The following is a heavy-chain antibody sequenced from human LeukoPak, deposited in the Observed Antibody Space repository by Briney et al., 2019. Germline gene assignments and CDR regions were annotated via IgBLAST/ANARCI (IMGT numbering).Heavy chain of an antibody. CDR3: AREVGYCSSTSCYSGPYYMDV. V-gene: IGHV4-39*07. D-gene: IGHD2-2*02. CDR1: GGSISSSSYY. J-gene: IGHJ6*03. Sequence: SETLSLTCTVSGGSISSSSYYWGWIRQPPGKGLEWIGSIYYSGSTYYNPSLKSRVTISVDTSKNQFSLKLSSVTAADTAVYYCAREVGYCSSTSCYSGPYYMDVWGKGTTVTVPS. CDR2: IYYSGST.